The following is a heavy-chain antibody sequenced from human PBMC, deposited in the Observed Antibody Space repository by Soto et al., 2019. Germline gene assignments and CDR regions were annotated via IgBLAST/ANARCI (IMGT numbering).Heavy chain of an antibody. Sequence: GGSLRLSCAASGFTFSSYAMSWVRQAPGKGLEWVSAISGSGGSTYYADSVKGRVTISRDNSKNTLYLQMNSLRAEDTAVYYCARREAYYYDSSGYYPPNLYFDYWGQGTLVTVSS. D-gene: IGHD3-22*01. CDR1: GFTFSSYA. CDR3: ARREAYYYDSSGYYPPNLYFDY. V-gene: IGHV3-23*01. J-gene: IGHJ4*02. CDR2: ISGSGGST.